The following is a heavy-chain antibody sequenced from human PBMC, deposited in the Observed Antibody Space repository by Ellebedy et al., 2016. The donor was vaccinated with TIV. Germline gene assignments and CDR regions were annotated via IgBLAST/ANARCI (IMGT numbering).Heavy chain of an antibody. V-gene: IGHV4-34*12. CDR1: GGSLSGYY. D-gene: IGHD6-19*01. CDR3: ARWIVVAGGFDY. Sequence: MPSETLSLTCAVSGGSLSGYYWSWIRQPPGKGLEWIGEIVHTGATNYNPSLKSRVSISQDTSKSQFSLQLSSVAAADTAVYYCARWIVVAGGFDYWGQGTLVTVSS. J-gene: IGHJ4*02. CDR2: IVHTGAT.